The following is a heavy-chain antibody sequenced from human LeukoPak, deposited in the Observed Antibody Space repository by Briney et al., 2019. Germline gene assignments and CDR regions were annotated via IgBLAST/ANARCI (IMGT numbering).Heavy chain of an antibody. J-gene: IGHJ4*02. CDR1: GFTFSSYG. CDR2: IKHDGSEK. D-gene: IGHD3-10*01. V-gene: IGHV3-7*04. Sequence: GRSLRLSCAASGFTFSSYGMHWVRQTPGKGLEWVANIKHDGSEKYYVDSVEGRFTISRDNAKNSVYLQMNSLRAEDTAVYYCARYYGSGNFDYWGQGTLVTVSS. CDR3: ARYYGSGNFDY.